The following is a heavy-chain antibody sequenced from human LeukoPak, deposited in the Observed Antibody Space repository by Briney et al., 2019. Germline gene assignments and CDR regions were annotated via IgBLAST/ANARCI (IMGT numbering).Heavy chain of an antibody. CDR1: GGSISSYY. J-gene: IGHJ4*02. D-gene: IGHD3-9*01. CDR3: ARALARGLRYFDWLLDGFDY. V-gene: IGHV4-4*07. CDR2: IYTSGST. Sequence: SETLSLTCTVSGGSISSYYWSWIRQPAGKGLEWIGRIYTSGSTNYNPSLKSRVTMSVDTSKTQFSLKLSSVTAADTAVYYCARALARGLRYFDWLLDGFDYWGQGTLVTVSS.